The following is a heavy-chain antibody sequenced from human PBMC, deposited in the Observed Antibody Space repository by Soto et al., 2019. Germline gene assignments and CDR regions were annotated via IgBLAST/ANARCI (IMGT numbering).Heavy chain of an antibody. CDR1: GCTFSSYA. Sequence: GVSLRLSCAASGCTFSSYAMNWVRQAPGKGLEWVSGISVSDDNTYYADSVKGRFTISRDTSKNMVHLQMNSLRAEDTAVYYCAKSFSSTWYPHFDYWGQGTLVTVSS. D-gene: IGHD6-13*01. CDR3: AKSFSSTWYPHFDY. CDR2: ISVSDDNT. J-gene: IGHJ4*02. V-gene: IGHV3-23*01.